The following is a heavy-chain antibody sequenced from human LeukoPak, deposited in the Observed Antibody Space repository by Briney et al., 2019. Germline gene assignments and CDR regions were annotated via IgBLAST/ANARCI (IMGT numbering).Heavy chain of an antibody. D-gene: IGHD1-1*01. J-gene: IGHJ4*02. CDR2: IYSGGST. V-gene: IGHV3-66*01. Sequence: GGSLRLSCAVSGITVSSNYMSWVRQAPGEGLEWVSNIYSGGSTYYADSVKGRFIISRDNSKNTLYLQMNSLRAEDTAVYYCARWANSVDYWGQGTLVTVSS. CDR1: GITVSSNY. CDR3: ARWANSVDY.